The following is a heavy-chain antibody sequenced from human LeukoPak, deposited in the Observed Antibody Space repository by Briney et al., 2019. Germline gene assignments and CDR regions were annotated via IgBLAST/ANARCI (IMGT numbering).Heavy chain of an antibody. CDR3: ASDYGSRSYGY. CDR1: GGSISSYY. Sequence: SETLSLTCTVSGGSISSYYWSWIRQPAGKGLEWIGRIYTSGSTNYNPSLKSRDTMSVDTSKNQFSLRLSSVTAADTAVYYCASDYGSRSYGYWGQGTLVTVSS. D-gene: IGHD3-10*01. V-gene: IGHV4-4*07. J-gene: IGHJ4*02. CDR2: IYTSGST.